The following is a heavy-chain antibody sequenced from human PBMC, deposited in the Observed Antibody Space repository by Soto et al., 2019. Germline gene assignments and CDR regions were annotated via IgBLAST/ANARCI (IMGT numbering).Heavy chain of an antibody. CDR1: GFTFTSYW. V-gene: IGHV3-7*01. CDR3: AREDFYRFDY. J-gene: IGHJ4*02. CDR2: IKEDGSAK. Sequence: EVQLVESGGGLVQPGGSLRVSCAASGFTFTSYWMSWVRQAPGKGLEWVANIKEDGSAKYYLDSVKGRVTISRDNAKNSLYLQMNSLRADDTAVYYCAREDFYRFDYWGQGNLVTVSS.